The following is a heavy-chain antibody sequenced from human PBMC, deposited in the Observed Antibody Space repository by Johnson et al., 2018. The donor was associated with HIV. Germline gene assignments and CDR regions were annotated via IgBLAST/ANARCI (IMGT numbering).Heavy chain of an antibody. V-gene: IGHV3-30*02. D-gene: IGHD6-19*01. CDR1: GYSFSSYG. J-gene: IGHJ3*02. Sequence: QVQLVESGGGVVQPGGSLRLSCAASGYSFSSYGMYWARQAPDKGLEWVAYIPFHGNQQYYGDSVKGRFTISRDNSKNTLYLQMNSLRAEDTAVYYCARVQWLILDAFDIWGQGTMVTVSS. CDR3: ARVQWLILDAFDI. CDR2: IPFHGNQQ.